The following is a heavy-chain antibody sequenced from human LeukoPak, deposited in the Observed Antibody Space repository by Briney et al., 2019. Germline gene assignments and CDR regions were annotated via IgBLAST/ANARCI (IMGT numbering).Heavy chain of an antibody. J-gene: IGHJ4*02. CDR2: INAGNGNT. Sequence: ASVKVSCKASGYTFTSYAMHWVRQAPGQRLEWMGWINAGNGNTKYSQKFQGRVTITRDTSASTAYMELSSLRSEDTAVYYCAREVFPIVAITSGGYFDYWGQGTLVTVSS. D-gene: IGHD5-12*01. CDR3: AREVFPIVAITSGGYFDY. CDR1: GYTFTSYA. V-gene: IGHV1-3*01.